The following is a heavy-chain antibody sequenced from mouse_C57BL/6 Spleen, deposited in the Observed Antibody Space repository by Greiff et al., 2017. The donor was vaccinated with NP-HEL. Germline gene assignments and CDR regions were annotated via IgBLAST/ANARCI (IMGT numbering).Heavy chain of an antibody. CDR1: GYSFTGYY. Sequence: VQLKQSGPELVKPGASVKISCKASGYSFTGYYMNWVKQSPEKSLEWIGEINPSTGGTTYNQKFKAKATLTVDKSSSTAYMQLKSLTSEDSAVYYCATVITTVAAHYYAMDYWGQGTSVTVSS. V-gene: IGHV1-42*01. J-gene: IGHJ4*01. D-gene: IGHD1-1*01. CDR2: INPSTGGT. CDR3: ATVITTVAAHYYAMDY.